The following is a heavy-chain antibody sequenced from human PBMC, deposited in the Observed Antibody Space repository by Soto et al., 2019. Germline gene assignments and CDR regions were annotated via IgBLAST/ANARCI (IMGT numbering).Heavy chain of an antibody. CDR2: TYYRSKWYN. Sequence: QVQLQQSGPGLVKPSQTLSLTCAISGDSVSSNSAAWNWIRQSPSRGLEWLGRTYYRSKWYNEYAVSLKSRITIIPDTSKNPFSLQLYSVTPEDTAVYYCARGRDRNRGDSRCDPWGQGTLVTVSS. CDR3: ARGRDRNRGDSRCDP. CDR1: GDSVSSNSAA. V-gene: IGHV6-1*01. D-gene: IGHD3-10*01. J-gene: IGHJ5*02.